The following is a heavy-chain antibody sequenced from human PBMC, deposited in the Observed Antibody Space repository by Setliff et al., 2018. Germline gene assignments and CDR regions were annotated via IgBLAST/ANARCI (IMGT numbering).Heavy chain of an antibody. CDR2: IYYSGSA. J-gene: IGHJ4*02. Sequence: PSETLSLTCTVSSDSISPYYWSWIRQPPGKGLEWIGYIYYSGSANYNPSLKSRVSISVDTSKNQFSLKLTSVTAADTAVYYCARHGLQFLEWLSAFDYWGQGTLVTVSS. V-gene: IGHV4-59*08. CDR1: SDSISPYY. CDR3: ARHGLQFLEWLSAFDY. D-gene: IGHD3-3*01.